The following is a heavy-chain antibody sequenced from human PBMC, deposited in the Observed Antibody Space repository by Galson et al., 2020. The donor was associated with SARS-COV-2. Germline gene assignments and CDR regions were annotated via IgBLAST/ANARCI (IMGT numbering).Heavy chain of an antibody. V-gene: IGHV3-74*01. D-gene: IGHD2-2*01. CDR2: INSDGSST. J-gene: IGHJ4*02. CDR3: ARDQGTVVPAAQDY. CDR1: GFTFSSYW. Sequence: GGSLRLSCAASGFTFSSYWMHWVRQAPGKGLVWVSRINSDGSSTSYADSVKGRFTISRDNAKNTLYLQMNSLRAKDTAVYYCARDQGTVVPAAQDYWGQGTLVTVSS.